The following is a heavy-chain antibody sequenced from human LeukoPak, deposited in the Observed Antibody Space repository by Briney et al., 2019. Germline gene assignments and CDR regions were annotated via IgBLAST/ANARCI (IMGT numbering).Heavy chain of an antibody. D-gene: IGHD6-13*01. V-gene: IGHV3-23*01. Sequence: GGSLRLSCAASGFTFRTYWMSWVRQPPGKGLEWVSAMSGGGGTTYYADSLKGRLTISRDNSRNTLYLLLNTLRVEDTAVYYCAKQSSSTRFLDSWGQGTLVTVSS. CDR1: GFTFRTYW. CDR2: MSGGGGTT. J-gene: IGHJ4*02. CDR3: AKQSSSTRFLDS.